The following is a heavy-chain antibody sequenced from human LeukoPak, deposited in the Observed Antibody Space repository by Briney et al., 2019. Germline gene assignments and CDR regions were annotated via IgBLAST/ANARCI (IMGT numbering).Heavy chain of an antibody. CDR2: IYTSGST. CDR3: ARERGAVAGFSFDY. CDR1: GGSISSGSYY. V-gene: IGHV4-61*02. Sequence: SQTLSLTCTVSGGSISSGSYYWRWLRQPAGKGLEWIGRIYTSGSTNYNPSLKSRVTISVDTSKNQFSLKLSSVTAADTAVYYCARERGAVAGFSFDYWGQGTLVTVSS. J-gene: IGHJ4*02. D-gene: IGHD6-19*01.